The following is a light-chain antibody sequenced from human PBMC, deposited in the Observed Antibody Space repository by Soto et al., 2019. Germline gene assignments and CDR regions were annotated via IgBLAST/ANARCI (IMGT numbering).Light chain of an antibody. V-gene: IGLV2-23*02. J-gene: IGLJ1*01. CDR3: CSYAADSTYV. CDR2: EVS. Sequence: QSVLTQPASGSGSPGQSITISCTGTSSDVGNYNFVSWYQQHPVKVPQLMIYEVSKRASGVSNRFSGYKSGNTASLTISGLQAGDEAAYYCCSYAADSTYVFATGTQLTVL. CDR1: SSDVGNYNF.